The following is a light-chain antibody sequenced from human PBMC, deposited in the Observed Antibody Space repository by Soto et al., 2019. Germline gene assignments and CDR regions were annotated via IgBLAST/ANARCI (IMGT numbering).Light chain of an antibody. CDR2: EVS. CDR3: SSYAGSNRV. J-gene: IGLJ3*02. CDR1: SSDVGAYNY. Sequence: QSALTQPPSASGSPGQSVTISCTGTSSDVGAYNYVSWYQQHPGKAPKLMIYEVSKRPSGVPDRFSASKSGNTASLTVSGLQAEDEADYYCSSYAGSNRVFGGGTKLTVL. V-gene: IGLV2-8*01.